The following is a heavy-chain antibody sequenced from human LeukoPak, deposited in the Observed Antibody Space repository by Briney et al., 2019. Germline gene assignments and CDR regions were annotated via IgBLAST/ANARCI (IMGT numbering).Heavy chain of an antibody. CDR1: GFTFSTYW. Sequence: GGSLRLSCAASGFTFSTYWMTWVRQAPGKGLEWVANLKQDGSEKYYADSVKGRFTISRDNAKNSLYLQMNSLRAEDTAVYYCARGLGSGRHAFDIWGQGTMVTVSS. V-gene: IGHV3-7*01. J-gene: IGHJ3*02. CDR3: ARGLGSGRHAFDI. CDR2: LKQDGSEK. D-gene: IGHD3-10*01.